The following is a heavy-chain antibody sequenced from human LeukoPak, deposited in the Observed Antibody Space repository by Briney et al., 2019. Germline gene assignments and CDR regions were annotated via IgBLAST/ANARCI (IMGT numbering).Heavy chain of an antibody. Sequence: PSETLSLTCTVSGGSISSGSYYWSWIRQPAGKGLEWIGRIYTSGSTYYNPSLKSRVTISVDTSKNQFSLKLSSVTAADTAVYYCARDVGATPGYFDYWGQGTLVTVSS. J-gene: IGHJ4*02. CDR1: GGSISSGSYY. CDR3: ARDVGATPGYFDY. CDR2: IYTSGST. D-gene: IGHD1-26*01. V-gene: IGHV4-61*02.